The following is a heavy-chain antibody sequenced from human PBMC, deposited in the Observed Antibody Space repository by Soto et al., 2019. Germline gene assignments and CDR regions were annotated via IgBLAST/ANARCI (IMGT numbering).Heavy chain of an antibody. CDR3: ARANIIPIDY. CDR2: ISYDGSNK. J-gene: IGHJ4*02. D-gene: IGHD3-10*01. CDR1: GFTFSSYA. Sequence: GGSLRLSCAASGFTFSSYAMHWVRQAPGKGLEWVAVISYDGSNKYYADSVKGRFTISRDNSKNTLYLQMNSLRAEDTAVYYCARANIIPIDYWGQGTLVTVSS. V-gene: IGHV3-30-3*01.